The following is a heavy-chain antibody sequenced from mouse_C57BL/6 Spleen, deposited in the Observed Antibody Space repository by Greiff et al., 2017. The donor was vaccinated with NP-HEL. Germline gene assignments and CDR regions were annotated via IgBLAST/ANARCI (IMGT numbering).Heavy chain of an antibody. CDR1: GYTFTSYD. CDR3: ARSTGGNYFDY. D-gene: IGHD4-1*02. CDR2: IYPRDGST. V-gene: IGHV1-85*01. Sequence: QVQLQQPGPELVKPGASVKLSCKASGYTFTSYDINWVKQRPGQGLEWIGWIYPRDGSTKSNEKFKGKATLIVDTSSSTAYMERHSLTSEDSAVYFCARSTGGNYFDYWGQGTTLTVSS. J-gene: IGHJ2*01.